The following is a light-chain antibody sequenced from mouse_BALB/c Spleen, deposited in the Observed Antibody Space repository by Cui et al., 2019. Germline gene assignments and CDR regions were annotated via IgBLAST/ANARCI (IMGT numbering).Light chain of an antibody. Sequence: DIQMTQSPASLSVSVGETVTITCRASENIYSNLAWYQQKQGKSPQLLVYAATNLADGVPSRFSGSGSGTQYSLKINSLQSEDFGSYYCQHFWGTPLTFRAGTKLELK. CDR3: QHFWGTPLT. CDR2: AAT. V-gene: IGKV12-46*01. J-gene: IGKJ5*01. CDR1: ENIYSN.